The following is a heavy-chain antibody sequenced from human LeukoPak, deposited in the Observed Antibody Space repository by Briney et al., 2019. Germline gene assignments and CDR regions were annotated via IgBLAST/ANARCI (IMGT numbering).Heavy chain of an antibody. CDR3: ARGYCSSTSCRGGWFDP. Sequence: ASVKVTCKASGYTFTSYDINWVRQATGQGLEWMGWMNPNSGNTGYAQKFQGRVTITRNTSISTAYMELSSLRSEDTAVYYCARGYCSSTSCRGGWFDPWGQGTLVTVSS. CDR2: MNPNSGNT. J-gene: IGHJ5*02. D-gene: IGHD2-2*01. V-gene: IGHV1-8*03. CDR1: GYTFTSYD.